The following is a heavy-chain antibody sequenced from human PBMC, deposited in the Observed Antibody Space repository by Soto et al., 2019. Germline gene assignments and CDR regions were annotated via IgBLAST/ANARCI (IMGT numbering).Heavy chain of an antibody. V-gene: IGHV3-11*06. CDR3: ATAGTSGGYYGYYPEVFDY. D-gene: IGHD5-12*01. J-gene: IGHJ4*02. CDR1: GFPFSDYY. CDR2: INPGRTNA. Sequence: SLRLSCVGSGFPFSDYYMAWIRQAPGKGLEWVADINPGRTNANYADSVRGRFTLSRHNAGNSMSLQMNRLRTEDTAVYYCATAGTSGGYYGYYPEVFDYWGQGTVVTVSS.